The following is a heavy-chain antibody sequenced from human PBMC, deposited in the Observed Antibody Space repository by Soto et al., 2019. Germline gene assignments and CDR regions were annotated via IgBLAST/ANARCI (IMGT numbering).Heavy chain of an antibody. D-gene: IGHD2-21*02. CDR1: GFSLSTSGVG. V-gene: IGHV2-5*02. Sequence: SGPTLVNPTQTLTLTCTFSGFSLSTSGVGVGWIRQPPGKALEWLALIYWDDDKRYSPSLRSRLTINKDTSKNQVVLTMTNMEPVDTATYYCIQSRCGGDCLQSYASHYYYGMDVWGQGTTVTVSS. CDR2: IYWDDDK. J-gene: IGHJ6*02. CDR3: IQSRCGGDCLQSYASHYYYGMDV.